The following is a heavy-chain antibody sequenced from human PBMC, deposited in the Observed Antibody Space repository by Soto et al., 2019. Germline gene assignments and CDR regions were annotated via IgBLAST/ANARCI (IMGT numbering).Heavy chain of an antibody. CDR1: GFRFIDYY. V-gene: IGHV3-11*06. J-gene: IGHJ4*02. Sequence: VGSLRLSCAASGFRFIDYYMGCVLQAPVKVLECMSYITSSGKFTHYADSVKGRFTISRDNAENSVFLQMDSLRVDDTAIYYCARFSAAGRVFDYWGRGTLVTVSS. D-gene: IGHD6-13*01. CDR2: ITSSGKFT. CDR3: ARFSAAGRVFDY.